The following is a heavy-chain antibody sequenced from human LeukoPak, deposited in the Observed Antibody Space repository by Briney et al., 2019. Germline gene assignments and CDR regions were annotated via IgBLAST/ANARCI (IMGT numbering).Heavy chain of an antibody. D-gene: IGHD3-16*01. CDR2: TYYSGST. V-gene: IGHV4-59*08. CDR3: VWGTYQTGGDY. Sequence: SETLSLTCTVSGGSISSYYWSWIRQPPGKGLEWIGYTYYSGSTNYNPSPKSRVTISVDTSKNQFSLKLSSVTAADTAVYYCVWGTYQTGGDYWGQGTLVTVSS. J-gene: IGHJ4*02. CDR1: GGSISSYY.